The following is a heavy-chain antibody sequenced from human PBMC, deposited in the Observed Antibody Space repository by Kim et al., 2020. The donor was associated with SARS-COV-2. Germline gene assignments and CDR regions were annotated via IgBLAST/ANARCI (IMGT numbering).Heavy chain of an antibody. J-gene: IGHJ6*02. D-gene: IGHD3-3*01. Sequence: SETLSLTCAVYGGSFSGYYWSWIRQPPGKGLEWIGEINHSGSTNYNPSLKSRVTISVDTSKNQFSLKLSSVTAADTAVYYCARGSIFGGMDVWGQGTTV. CDR2: INHSGST. V-gene: IGHV4-34*01. CDR1: GGSFSGYY. CDR3: ARGSIFGGMDV.